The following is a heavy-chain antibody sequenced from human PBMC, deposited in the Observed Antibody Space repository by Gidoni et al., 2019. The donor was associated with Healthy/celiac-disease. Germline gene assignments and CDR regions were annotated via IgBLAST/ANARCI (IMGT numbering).Heavy chain of an antibody. J-gene: IGHJ4*02. D-gene: IGHD2-21*02. CDR3: ASRGYCGGDCYSDY. CDR1: GFTFSSYW. Sequence: EVQLVESGGGLVQPGGSLRLSCAASGFTFSSYWMSWVRQAPGKGLEWVANIKQDGSEKYYVDSVKGRFTISRDNAKNSLYLQMNSLRAEDTAVYYCASRGYCGGDCYSDYWGQGTLVTVSS. V-gene: IGHV3-7*01. CDR2: IKQDGSEK.